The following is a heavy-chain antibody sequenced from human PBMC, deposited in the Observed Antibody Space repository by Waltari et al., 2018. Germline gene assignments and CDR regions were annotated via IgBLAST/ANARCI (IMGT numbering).Heavy chain of an antibody. CDR1: GFTFSSYA. Sequence: EVQLVESGGGLVQPGGSLRLSCAASGFTFSSYAMSWVRQAPGKGLEGVSAISGSGGSTYYADSVKSRFTISRDNSKNTLYLQMNSLRAEDTAVYYCAKDPGEEWELPVDYWGQGTLVTVSS. J-gene: IGHJ4*02. D-gene: IGHD1-26*01. V-gene: IGHV3-23*04. CDR2: ISGSGGST. CDR3: AKDPGEEWELPVDY.